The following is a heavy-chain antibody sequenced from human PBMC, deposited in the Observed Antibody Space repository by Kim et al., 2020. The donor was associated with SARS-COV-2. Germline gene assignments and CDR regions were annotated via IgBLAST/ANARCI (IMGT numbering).Heavy chain of an antibody. CDR3: ATRFPTYYYGSGSFDY. CDR2: INHSGST. CDR1: GGSFSGYY. D-gene: IGHD3-10*01. Sequence: SETLSLTCAVYGGSFSGYYWSWIRQPPGKGLEWIGEINHSGSTNYNPSLKSRVTISVDTSKNQFSLKLSSVTAADTAVYYCATRFPTYYYGSGSFDYWGQGTLVTVSS. J-gene: IGHJ4*02. V-gene: IGHV4-34*01.